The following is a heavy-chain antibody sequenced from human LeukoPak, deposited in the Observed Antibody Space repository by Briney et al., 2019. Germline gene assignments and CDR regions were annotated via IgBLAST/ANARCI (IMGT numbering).Heavy chain of an antibody. Sequence: SETLSLTCTVSGGSISSYYWSWIRQPPGKGLEWIGYIYYSGSTNYNPSLKSRVTISVDTSKNQFSLKLSSVTAADTAVYYCARDSGAFDIWGQGTMVTVSS. CDR1: GGSISSYY. J-gene: IGHJ3*02. CDR2: IYYSGST. CDR3: ARDSGAFDI. D-gene: IGHD1-26*01. V-gene: IGHV4-59*01.